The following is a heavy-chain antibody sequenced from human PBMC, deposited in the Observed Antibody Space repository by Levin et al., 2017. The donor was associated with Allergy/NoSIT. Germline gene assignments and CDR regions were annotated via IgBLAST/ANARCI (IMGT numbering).Heavy chain of an antibody. D-gene: IGHD3-10*01. J-gene: IGHJ6*02. Sequence: PGGSLRLSCAASGFTFSSYAMHWVRQAPGKGLEWVAVISYDGSNKYYADSVKGRFTISRDNSKNTLYLQMNSLRAEDTAVYYCARDLISITMVRGVIITTSAAGMDGWGQGTTVTVSS. V-gene: IGHV3-30*04. CDR2: ISYDGSNK. CDR3: ARDLISITMVRGVIITTSAAGMDG. CDR1: GFTFSSYA.